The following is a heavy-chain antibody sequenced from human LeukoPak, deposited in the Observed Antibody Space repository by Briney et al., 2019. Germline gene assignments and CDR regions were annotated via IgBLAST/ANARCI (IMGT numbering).Heavy chain of an antibody. V-gene: IGHV1-8*03. CDR2: MNPNSGNT. D-gene: IGHD6-6*01. Sequence: ASVKVSCEASGYTFTIYDINWVRQATGQGLEWMGWMNPNSGNTGYAQKFQGRVTITRNTSISTAYMELSSLRSEDTAVYYCARGGSSSTLDYWGQGTLVTVSS. J-gene: IGHJ4*02. CDR1: GYTFTIYD. CDR3: ARGGSSSTLDY.